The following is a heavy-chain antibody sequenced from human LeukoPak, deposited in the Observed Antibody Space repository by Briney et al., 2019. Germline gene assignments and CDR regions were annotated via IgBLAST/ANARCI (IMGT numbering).Heavy chain of an antibody. CDR1: GFTFSSYS. Sequence: GGSLRLSCAASGFTFSSYSMNWVRQAPGKGLEWVSSISSSSSYIYYADSVKGRFTISRDNAKNSLYLQMNSLRAEDTAVCYCARDQRCSGGSCYNWFDPWGQGTLVTVSS. J-gene: IGHJ5*02. CDR3: ARDQRCSGGSCYNWFDP. V-gene: IGHV3-21*01. CDR2: ISSSSSYI. D-gene: IGHD2-15*01.